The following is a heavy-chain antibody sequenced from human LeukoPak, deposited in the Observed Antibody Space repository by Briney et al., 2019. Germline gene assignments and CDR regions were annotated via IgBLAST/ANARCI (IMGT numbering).Heavy chain of an antibody. CDR3: AKHVDGQLFDY. CDR1: GGSFSGYY. J-gene: IGHJ4*02. Sequence: ETLSLTCAVYGGSFSGYYWSWVRQAPGKGLEWVSVIYSGGSTYSADSVKGRFTISRDISKNTVALQMNSLRVEDTAVYYCAKHVDGQLFDYWGQGILVTVSS. V-gene: IGHV3-66*04. CDR2: IYSGGST. D-gene: IGHD5-24*01.